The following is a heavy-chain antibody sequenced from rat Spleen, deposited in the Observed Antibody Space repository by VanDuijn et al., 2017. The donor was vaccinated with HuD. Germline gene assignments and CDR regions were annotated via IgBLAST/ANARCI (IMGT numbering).Heavy chain of an antibody. CDR2: ILSGGST. D-gene: IGHD1-11*01. CDR1: GFSLSNNG. V-gene: IGHV2S12*01. CDR3: ARSYGGYTQHWFAY. Sequence: QVQLKESGPGLVQPSQTLSLTCTVSGFSLSNNGVSWVRQPPGKDLEWIAAILSGGSTYYNSVFKSRLSISRDTSKSQVFLQMNSLQTDDTAIYFCARSYGGYTQHWFAYWGQGTLVTVSS. J-gene: IGHJ3*01.